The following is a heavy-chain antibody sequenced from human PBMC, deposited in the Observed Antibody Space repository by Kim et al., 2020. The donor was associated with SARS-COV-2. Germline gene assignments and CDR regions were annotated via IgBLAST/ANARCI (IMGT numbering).Heavy chain of an antibody. CDR1: GFSLSSGTYY. V-gene: IGHV4-30-4*01. CDR3: AREGGSVVTPDF. CDR2: INYRGRT. Sequence: SETLSLTCSVSGFSLSSGTYYWSWIRQTPGKGLEWLGYINYRGRTFYNPSLHRRVSISLDTSKNSFSLKLTSMTAADTAVYYCAREGGSVVTPDFWCQGT. D-gene: IGHD2-21*02. J-gene: IGHJ4*02.